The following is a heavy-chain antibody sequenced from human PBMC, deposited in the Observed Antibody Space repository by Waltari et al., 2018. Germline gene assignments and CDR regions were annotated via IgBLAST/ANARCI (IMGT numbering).Heavy chain of an antibody. CDR1: GFTFSSYS. V-gene: IGHV3-21*01. Sequence: EVQLVESGGGLVKPGGSLRLSCAASGFTFSSYSMNWVRQAPGQGLEWVSSISSSSSYIYYADSVKGRFTISRDNAKNSLYLQMNSLRAEDTAVYYCARDPPVFGDFWSGYYTPCYMDVWGKGTTVTISS. J-gene: IGHJ6*03. CDR3: ARDPPVFGDFWSGYYTPCYMDV. D-gene: IGHD3-3*01. CDR2: ISSSSSYI.